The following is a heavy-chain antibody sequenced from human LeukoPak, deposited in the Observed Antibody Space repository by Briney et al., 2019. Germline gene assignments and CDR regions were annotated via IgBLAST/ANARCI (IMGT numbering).Heavy chain of an antibody. D-gene: IGHD6-19*01. Sequence: PGGSLRLSCVASGFTFSNHWMGLVRQAPGKGLEWVANMNQDGSEKFYVDSVKGRFTISRDNAKNSLYLQMNSLRVEDTAVYYCTRDGSGWSNYWGQGTPVTASS. V-gene: IGHV3-7*01. CDR2: MNQDGSEK. J-gene: IGHJ4*02. CDR3: TRDGSGWSNY. CDR1: GFTFSNHW.